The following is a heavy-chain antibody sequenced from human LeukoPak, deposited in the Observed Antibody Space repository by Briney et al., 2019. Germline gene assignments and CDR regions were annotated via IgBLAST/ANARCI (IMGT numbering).Heavy chain of an antibody. D-gene: IGHD6-13*01. J-gene: IGHJ4*02. CDR3: ARDEGIASSPTVDY. V-gene: IGHV1-2*02. CDR2: INPNSGAA. CDR1: GWTFTGYY. Sequence: ASVKVSCKASGWTFTGYYLQWVRQAPGQGLEWVGYINPNSGAASYAQKFQGRVTMTRDTSMTTAYMELNSLTSDDTAVYFCARDEGIASSPTVDYWGQGTLVTVSS.